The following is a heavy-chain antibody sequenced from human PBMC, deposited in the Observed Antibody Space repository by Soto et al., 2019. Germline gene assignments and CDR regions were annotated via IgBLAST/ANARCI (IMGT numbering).Heavy chain of an antibody. J-gene: IGHJ4*02. V-gene: IGHV4-4*02. CDR3: AVASGSHLGYFDY. D-gene: IGHD1-26*01. Sequence: PSDTLSLTCAVSGGSISSSNWWSWVRQPPGKGLEWIGEIYHSGSTNYNPSLKIRVTISVDKSKNQFSLNLSSVTAADTAVYYCAVASGSHLGYFDYWGQGTLVTVSS. CDR2: IYHSGST. CDR1: GGSISSSNW.